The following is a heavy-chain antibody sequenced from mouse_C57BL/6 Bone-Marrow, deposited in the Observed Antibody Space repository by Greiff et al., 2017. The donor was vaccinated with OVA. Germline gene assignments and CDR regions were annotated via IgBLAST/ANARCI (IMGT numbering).Heavy chain of an antibody. J-gene: IGHJ1*03. D-gene: IGHD1-1*01. CDR2: INPNNGGT. CDR3: ARPWDYYCSSYWYFDV. CDR1: GYTFTDYY. Sequence: EVQLQQSGPELVKPGASVKISCKASGYTFTDYYMNWVKQSHGQSLEWIGDINPNNGGTSYNQKFKGKATLTVDKSSSTAYMELRSLTSEDSAVYYCARPWDYYCSSYWYFDVWGTGTTVTVSS. V-gene: IGHV1-26*01.